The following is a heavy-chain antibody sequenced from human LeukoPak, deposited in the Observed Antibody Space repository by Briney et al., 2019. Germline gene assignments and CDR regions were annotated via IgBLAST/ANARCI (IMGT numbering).Heavy chain of an antibody. D-gene: IGHD6-19*01. CDR1: DDSISNYY. CDR2: MYYSGST. Sequence: SETLSLTCTVSDDSISNYYWSWIRQPPGKGLEWIGYMYYSGSTNYNPSLKGRLTISVDTSKKQFSLKLSSVTAADTAIYYCVRAKKGVAGFFDYWGQGTLVTVSS. V-gene: IGHV4-59*01. J-gene: IGHJ4*02. CDR3: VRAKKGVAGFFDY.